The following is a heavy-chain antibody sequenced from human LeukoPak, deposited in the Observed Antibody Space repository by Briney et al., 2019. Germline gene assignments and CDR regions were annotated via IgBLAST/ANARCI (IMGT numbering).Heavy chain of an antibody. V-gene: IGHV4-4*09. D-gene: IGHD6-25*01. CDR1: DDSISGYY. Sequence: PSETLSLTCTVSDDSISGYYYIWIRQPPGKGLEWIAYIYPSGSTKYNPSLKSPVTVSVDTSKNQLPLRLSSVTAADTAVYYCARRAAATRAFDIWGQGTTVTVSS. CDR3: ARRAAATRAFDI. CDR2: IYPSGST. J-gene: IGHJ3*02.